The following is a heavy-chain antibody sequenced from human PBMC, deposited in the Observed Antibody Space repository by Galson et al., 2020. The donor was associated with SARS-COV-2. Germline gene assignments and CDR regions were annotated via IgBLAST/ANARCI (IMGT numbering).Heavy chain of an antibody. V-gene: IGHV3-30-3*02. Sequence: APGKGLEWVSVIWYNGTNRYYADSVKGRFTVSRDNSKNTLYLEMNNLKVEDTGIYYCAKCLDEWLLPFDSWGQGTLVTVSS. J-gene: IGHJ4*02. D-gene: IGHD6-19*01. CDR2: IWYNGTNR. CDR3: AKCLDEWLLPFDS.